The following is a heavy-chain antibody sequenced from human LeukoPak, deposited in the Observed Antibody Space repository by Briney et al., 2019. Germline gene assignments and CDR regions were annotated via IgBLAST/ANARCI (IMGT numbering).Heavy chain of an antibody. D-gene: IGHD1-26*01. Sequence: GGSLRLSCAASGFTFSGHWMHWVRQVPGQGLAWVSRINNDGSDTVYADSVKGRFTISRDNAQNTLYLQMSSLNVEDTGVYYCSRGGANTFDLWGQGTLVTVSS. J-gene: IGHJ4*02. V-gene: IGHV3-74*01. CDR3: SRGGANTFDL. CDR1: GFTFSGHW. CDR2: INNDGSDT.